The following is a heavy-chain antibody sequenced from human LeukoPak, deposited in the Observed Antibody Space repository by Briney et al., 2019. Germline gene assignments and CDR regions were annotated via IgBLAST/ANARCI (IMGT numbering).Heavy chain of an antibody. CDR3: AKVGALAYYFDY. J-gene: IGHJ4*02. Sequence: GGSLRLSCAAFGLTFSSSAMSWVRQAPGKGLEWVSAVGGSGGNTYYADSVKGRFTISRDNSKNTLYLQMNSLRVEDTAVYYCAKVGALAYYFDYWGQGTLATVSS. CDR1: GLTFSSSA. V-gene: IGHV3-23*01. CDR2: VGGSGGNT.